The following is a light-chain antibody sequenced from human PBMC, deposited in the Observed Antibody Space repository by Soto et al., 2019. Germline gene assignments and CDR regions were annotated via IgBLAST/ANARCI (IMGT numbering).Light chain of an antibody. Sequence: QSALTQPPSASGSPGQSVTISCTGTSSDVGAYKYVSWYQQYPGNAPKLMIYEVTKRPSGVHDRFSGSKSGNTASLTVSGLQAEDEADYYCTSYVGNDIWVFGGGTKLTVL. V-gene: IGLV2-8*01. CDR2: EVT. CDR1: SSDVGAYKY. CDR3: TSYVGNDIWV. J-gene: IGLJ3*02.